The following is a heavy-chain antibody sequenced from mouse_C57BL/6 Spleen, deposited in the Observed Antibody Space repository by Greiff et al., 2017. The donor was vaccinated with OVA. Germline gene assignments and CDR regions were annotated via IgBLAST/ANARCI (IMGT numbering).Heavy chain of an antibody. V-gene: IGHV1-9*01. J-gene: IGHJ4*01. D-gene: IGHD2-1*01. CDR2: IFPGSGST. Sequence: QVQLQQSGAELMKPGASVKLSCKASGYTFTGYWIEWVKQRPGHGLEWIGEIFPGSGSTNYNEKFKGKATFTADTSSNTAYMQLSSLTTEDAAIYYCARSVPLYYGNPYYAMDYWGQGTSVTVSS. CDR3: ARSVPLYYGNPYYAMDY. CDR1: GYTFTGYW.